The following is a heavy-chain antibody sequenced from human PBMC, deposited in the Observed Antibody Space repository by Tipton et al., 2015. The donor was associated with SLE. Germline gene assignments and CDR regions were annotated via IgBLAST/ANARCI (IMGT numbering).Heavy chain of an antibody. D-gene: IGHD6-19*01. CDR3: AKGGLVLTAVAGTWFDP. Sequence: LRLSCAVYGGSFSGYYWSWIRQPPGKGLEWIGEINHSGSTNYNPSLKSRVTISVDTSKNQFSLKLSSVTAADTAVYYCAKGGLVLTAVAGTWFDPWGQGTLVTVSS. CDR2: INHSGST. CDR1: GGSFSGYY. J-gene: IGHJ5*02. V-gene: IGHV4-34*01.